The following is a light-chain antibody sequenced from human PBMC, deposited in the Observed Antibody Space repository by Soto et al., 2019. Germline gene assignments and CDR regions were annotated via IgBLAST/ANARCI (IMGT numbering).Light chain of an antibody. J-gene: IGLJ2*01. CDR1: KLGSKY. CDR3: QAWDSSDVI. CDR2: QDT. Sequence: SSELTQPPSVSVSPGQTATITCSGDKLGSKYICWYQQKPGQSPVLVIYQDTKRPSGIPERFSGSNSANTATLTISGTQAMDEADYYCQAWDSSDVIFGGGTKVTVL. V-gene: IGLV3-1*01.